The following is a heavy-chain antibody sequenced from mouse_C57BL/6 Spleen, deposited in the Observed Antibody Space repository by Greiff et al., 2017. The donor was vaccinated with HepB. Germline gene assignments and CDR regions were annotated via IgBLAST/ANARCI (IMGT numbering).Heavy chain of an antibody. D-gene: IGHD2-13*01. Sequence: EVQLVESGGGLVKPGGSLKLSCAASGFTFSSYAMSWVRQTPEKRLEWVATISDGGSYTYYPDNVKGRFTISRDNAKNNLYLQMSHLKSEDTAMYYCARGYDSYYFDYWGQGTTLTVSS. CDR3: ARGYDSYYFDY. CDR1: GFTFSSYA. V-gene: IGHV5-4*01. CDR2: ISDGGSYT. J-gene: IGHJ2*01.